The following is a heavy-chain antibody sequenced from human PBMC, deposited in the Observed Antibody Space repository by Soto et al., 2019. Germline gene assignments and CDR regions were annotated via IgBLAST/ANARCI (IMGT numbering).Heavy chain of an antibody. CDR3: AKGFLIFTVTGPRSHYFDY. CDR1: GFTFSSYA. CDR2: ISGSGGST. Sequence: PGGSLRLSCAASGFTFSSYAMSWVRQAPGKGLEWVSAISGSGGSTYYADSGKGRFTISRDNSKNTLYLQMNSLRAEDTAVDYCAKGFLIFTVTGPRSHYFDYWGQGTLVTVSS. D-gene: IGHD4-17*01. V-gene: IGHV3-23*01. J-gene: IGHJ4*02.